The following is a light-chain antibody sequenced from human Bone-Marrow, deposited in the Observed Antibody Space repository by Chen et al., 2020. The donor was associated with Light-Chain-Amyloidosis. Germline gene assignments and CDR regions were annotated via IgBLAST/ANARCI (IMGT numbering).Light chain of an antibody. J-gene: IGLJ3*02. Sequence: SYVLTQPSSVSVAPGQTATIACGGNNIGSTSVHWYQQTPGQAPLLAVYDDSDRPSGLPARLSGSNAGNTATLTISRVEAGDEADYYCQVWDRRSDRPVFGGGTKLTVL. V-gene: IGLV3-21*02. CDR1: NIGSTS. CDR2: DDS. CDR3: QVWDRRSDRPV.